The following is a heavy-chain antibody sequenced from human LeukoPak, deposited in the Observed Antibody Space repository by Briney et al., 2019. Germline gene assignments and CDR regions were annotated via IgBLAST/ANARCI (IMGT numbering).Heavy chain of an antibody. D-gene: IGHD3-22*01. CDR1: GFTFSSGW. CDR3: ARDPYDSSWGLCYFDY. Sequence: PGGSLRLSCAASGFTFSSGWMSWVRQAPGKGLEWVANIKQDGSDKYIVDSGKSRFTISRDNAKNSLYLQMNSLRAEDTAVYYCARDPYDSSWGLCYFDYWGQGTLVTVSS. J-gene: IGHJ4*02. CDR2: IKQDGSDK. V-gene: IGHV3-7*04.